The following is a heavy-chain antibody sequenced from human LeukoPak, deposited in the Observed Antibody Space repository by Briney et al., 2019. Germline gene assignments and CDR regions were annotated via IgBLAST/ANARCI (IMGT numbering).Heavy chain of an antibody. D-gene: IGHD2-2*01. J-gene: IGHJ4*02. Sequence: PGESLRLSCAASGFTFSSYSMNWVRQAPGKGLEWVSSISSGSSYIYYADSVKGRFTISRDNAKNSLYLQMNSLRAEDTAVYYCARDASLGVVPAAIPYFDYWGQGTLVTVSS. CDR2: ISSGSSYI. CDR1: GFTFSSYS. V-gene: IGHV3-21*01. CDR3: ARDASLGVVPAAIPYFDY.